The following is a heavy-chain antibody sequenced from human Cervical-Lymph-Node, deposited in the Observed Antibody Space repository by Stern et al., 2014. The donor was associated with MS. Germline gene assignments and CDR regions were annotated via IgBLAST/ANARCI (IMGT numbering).Heavy chain of an antibody. Sequence: QVQLQESGPGLVKPSQTLSLTCTVSGGSINSGPYYWSWIRQPAGKGLEWIGHIFTSGSANYIPSLKSRVTISLDTSKTQFPLKLIFVTATDTAVYYCARGGYYGDYDVWGQGTLVTVSS. CDR1: GGSINSGPYY. CDR3: ARGGYYGDYDV. V-gene: IGHV4-61*02. D-gene: IGHD4-17*01. J-gene: IGHJ4*02. CDR2: IFTSGSA.